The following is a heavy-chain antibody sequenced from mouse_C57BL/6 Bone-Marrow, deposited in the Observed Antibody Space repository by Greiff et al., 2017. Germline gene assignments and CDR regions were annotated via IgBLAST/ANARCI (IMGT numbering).Heavy chain of an antibody. Sequence: EVQLVESEGGLVQPGSSMKLSCTASGFTFSDYYMAWVRQVPEKGLEWVANINYDGSSTYYLDSLKSRFIISRDNAKNILYLQMSSLKSEDTATYYCARGYDPYYFDYWGQGTTLTVSS. CDR3: ARGYDPYYFDY. CDR1: GFTFSDYY. V-gene: IGHV5-16*01. CDR2: INYDGSST. J-gene: IGHJ2*01. D-gene: IGHD2-10*02.